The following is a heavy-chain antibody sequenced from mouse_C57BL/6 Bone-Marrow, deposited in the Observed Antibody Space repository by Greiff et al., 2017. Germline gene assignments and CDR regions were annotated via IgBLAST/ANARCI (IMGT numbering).Heavy chain of an antibody. D-gene: IGHD1-1*01. J-gene: IGHJ4*01. CDR3: ARSDRLLLRPGGAMDY. CDR1: GYTFTSYW. Sequence: QVQLQQSGAELVKPGASVKLSCKASGYTFTSYWMHWVKQRPGQGLEWIGMIHPNSGSTNYNEKFKSKATLTVDKSSSTAYMQLSSLTSEDSAVYYCARSDRLLLRPGGAMDYWGQGTSVTVSS. CDR2: IHPNSGST. V-gene: IGHV1-64*01.